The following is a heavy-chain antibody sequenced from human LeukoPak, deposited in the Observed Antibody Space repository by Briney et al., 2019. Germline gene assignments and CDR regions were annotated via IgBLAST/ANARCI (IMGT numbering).Heavy chain of an antibody. CDR1: GGSISSYY. J-gene: IGHJ4*02. D-gene: IGHD7-27*01. V-gene: IGHV4-59*01. Sequence: KPSETLSLTCTVSGGSISSYYWSWIRQPPGKGLEWIGYIYYSGSTNYNPSLKSRVTISVDTSKNQFSLKLSSVTAADTAVHYCARELGGIDYWGQGTLVTVSS. CDR2: IYYSGST. CDR3: ARELGGIDY.